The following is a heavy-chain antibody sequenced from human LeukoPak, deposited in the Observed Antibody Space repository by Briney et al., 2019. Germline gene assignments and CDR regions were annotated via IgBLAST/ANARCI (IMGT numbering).Heavy chain of an antibody. Sequence: SVKVSCKASGGTFSSYAISWVRQAPGQGLEWMGGIIPIFGTANYAQKFQGRVTITADESTSTAYMELSSLRSEDTAVYYCASGRSGWYYFDYWGQGTLVTISS. CDR1: GGTFSSYA. J-gene: IGHJ4*02. V-gene: IGHV1-69*13. CDR3: ASGRSGWYYFDY. CDR2: IIPIFGTA. D-gene: IGHD6-19*01.